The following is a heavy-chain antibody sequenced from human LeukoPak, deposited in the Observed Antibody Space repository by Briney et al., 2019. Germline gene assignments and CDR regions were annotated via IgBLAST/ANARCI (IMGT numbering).Heavy chain of an antibody. CDR1: GYTFTSYD. Sequence: ASVKVSCEASGYTFTSYDINWVRQATGQGLEWMGWMNPHSGNTGYEQKFQGRVTMTRNTSISTAYMELSSLRSEDTAVYYCARGLSPYYYDSSVKNDAFDIWGQGTMVTVSS. CDR3: ARGLSPYYYDSSVKNDAFDI. V-gene: IGHV1-8*01. D-gene: IGHD3-22*01. J-gene: IGHJ3*02. CDR2: MNPHSGNT.